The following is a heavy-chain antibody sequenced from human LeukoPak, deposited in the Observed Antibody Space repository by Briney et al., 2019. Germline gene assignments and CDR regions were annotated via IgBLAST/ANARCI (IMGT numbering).Heavy chain of an antibody. CDR3: ARFSRSSSGY. D-gene: IGHD6-13*01. Sequence: GGSLRLSCAASRFTVSSNYMSWVRQAPGKGLEWVSVIYSGGSTYYADSVKGRFTISRDNSKNTLYLQMNSLRAEDTAVYYCARFSRSSSGYWGQGTLVTVSS. V-gene: IGHV3-66*01. J-gene: IGHJ4*02. CDR2: IYSGGST. CDR1: RFTVSSNY.